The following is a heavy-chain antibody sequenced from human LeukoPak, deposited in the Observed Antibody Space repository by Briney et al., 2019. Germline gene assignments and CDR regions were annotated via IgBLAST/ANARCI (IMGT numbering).Heavy chain of an antibody. CDR3: ARSPCSSTSCYFTY. Sequence: ASVKVSCKASGYTFTSYGISWVRQAPGQGLEWMGWISAYNGNTNYAQKLQGRVTMTTDTSTSTAYMELRSLRSGDTAVYYCARSPCSSTSCYFTYWGQGTLVTVSS. J-gene: IGHJ4*02. V-gene: IGHV1-18*01. CDR2: ISAYNGNT. D-gene: IGHD2-2*01. CDR1: GYTFTSYG.